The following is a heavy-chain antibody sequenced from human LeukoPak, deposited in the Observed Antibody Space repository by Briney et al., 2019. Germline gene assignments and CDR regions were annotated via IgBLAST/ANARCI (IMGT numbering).Heavy chain of an antibody. J-gene: IGHJ4*02. CDR3: ARAWGNDYDLNY. V-gene: IGHV3-48*04. CDR1: GFTFSSYS. Sequence: GRSLRLSCAASGFTFSSYSMNWVRQAPGKGLEWVSYISSNSSTIYYADSVKGRFTISRDNAKNSLYLQMTSLRAEDTAVYYCARAWGNDYDLNYWGQGTLVTVSS. CDR2: ISSNSSTI. D-gene: IGHD3-3*01.